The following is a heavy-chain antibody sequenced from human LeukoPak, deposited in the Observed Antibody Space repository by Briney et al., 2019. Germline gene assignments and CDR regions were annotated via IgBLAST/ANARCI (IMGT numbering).Heavy chain of an antibody. Sequence: ASVKVSCKASEYTFTGYYMHWVRQAPGQGLEWMGWINPNSGGTNYAQKFQGRVTMTRDMSTSTVYMELSSLRSEDTAVYYCARDNDFDYWGQGTLVTVSS. CDR2: INPNSGGT. J-gene: IGHJ4*02. CDR1: EYTFTGYY. V-gene: IGHV1-2*02. D-gene: IGHD2-8*01. CDR3: ARDNDFDY.